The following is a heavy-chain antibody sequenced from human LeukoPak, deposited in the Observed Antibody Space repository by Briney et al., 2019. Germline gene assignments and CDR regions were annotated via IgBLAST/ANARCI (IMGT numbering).Heavy chain of an antibody. J-gene: IGHJ4*02. Sequence: AGGSLRLSCAASGITFSSYGMSWVRQAPGKGLEWVSRISSTGGITYYADSVKGRFTISRDNSKNTLYLQMNSLRAEDTAIYYCARGGFENYDILTGYHTIDYWGQGTLVTVSS. V-gene: IGHV3-23*01. CDR1: GITFSSYG. D-gene: IGHD3-9*01. CDR3: ARGGFENYDILTGYHTIDY. CDR2: ISSTGGIT.